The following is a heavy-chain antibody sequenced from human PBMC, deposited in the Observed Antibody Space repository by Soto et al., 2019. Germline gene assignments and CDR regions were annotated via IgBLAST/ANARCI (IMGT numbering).Heavy chain of an antibody. J-gene: IGHJ6*02. CDR1: GYTFTNYG. CDR3: ARDREYYYDSSGNYYYHYGMDV. V-gene: IGHV1-18*04. D-gene: IGHD3-22*01. Sequence: ASVKVSCKASGYTFTNYGISGVRQAPGQGLEWMGWISGYNGNTKYAQKFQGRVTMTTDTPTNTAYMELRSLRSDDTAVYYCARDREYYYDSSGNYYYHYGMDVWGQGTTVTVSS. CDR2: ISGYNGNT.